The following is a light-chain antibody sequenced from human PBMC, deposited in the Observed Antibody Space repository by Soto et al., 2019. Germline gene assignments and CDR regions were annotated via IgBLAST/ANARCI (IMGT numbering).Light chain of an antibody. V-gene: IGLV2-14*01. J-gene: IGLJ1*01. CDR2: DVS. CDR3: SSFTTSSNLV. Sequence: QSALTQPASVSGSPGQPITISCTGTSSDVGSFDSVAWYQHNPGKAPKLMIYDVSNRPSGVSSRFSGSKSGNTASLSISGLQTEDEANYYCSSFTTSSNLVFGTGTKLTVL. CDR1: SSDVGSFDS.